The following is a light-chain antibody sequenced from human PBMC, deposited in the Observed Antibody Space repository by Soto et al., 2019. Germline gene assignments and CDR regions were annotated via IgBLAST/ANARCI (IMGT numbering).Light chain of an antibody. CDR2: GAS. J-gene: IGKJ4*01. CDR1: QDINSY. Sequence: DVQMTQSPSSLSASVGDRVTITCRASQDINSYLAWYQQKPGNAPKSLIYGASSLQTGVPSRFSGSESGTDFTLTISNLQPEYSATYYCQQYNIYPLTFGGGTKVEIK. CDR3: QQYNIYPLT. V-gene: IGKV1D-16*01.